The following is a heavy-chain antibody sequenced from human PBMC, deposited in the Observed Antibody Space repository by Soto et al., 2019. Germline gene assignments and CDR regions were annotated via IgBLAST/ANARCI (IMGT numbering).Heavy chain of an antibody. CDR3: SRLTNARPGDD. CDR1: GGSITSSNYH. Sequence: PSETLSLTCTVSGGSITSSNYHWGWSRQPPGRGLEWIGTIYYSGNTYYNPSLKSRVTMSMDASKNQFSLTLSSVAVADTAVYYCSRLTNARPGDDWGQGTLVTVSS. V-gene: IGHV4-39*01. J-gene: IGHJ4*02. CDR2: IYYSGNT. D-gene: IGHD2-2*01.